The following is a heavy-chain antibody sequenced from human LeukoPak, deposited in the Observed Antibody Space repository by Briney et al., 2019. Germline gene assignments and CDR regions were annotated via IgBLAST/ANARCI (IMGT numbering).Heavy chain of an antibody. J-gene: IGHJ2*01. Sequence: SETLSLTCTVSGGSVSSDSWNWIRQSPGKGLEWIGYIYNTGNSNHNPSLKNRVTISFDESKSQLSLVLTSVTAADTAIYYCARLGKMNLVQGVFWYFDLWGRGTLVTVSS. CDR1: GGSVSSDS. CDR3: ARLGKMNLVQGVFWYFDL. D-gene: IGHD3-10*01. V-gene: IGHV4-59*08. CDR2: IYNTGNS.